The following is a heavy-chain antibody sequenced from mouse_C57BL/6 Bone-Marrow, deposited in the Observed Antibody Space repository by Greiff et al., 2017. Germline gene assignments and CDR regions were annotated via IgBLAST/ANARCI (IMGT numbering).Heavy chain of an antibody. CDR2: IDPNSGGT. Sequence: VQLQQPGAELVKPGASVKLSCKASGYTFTSYWMHWVKQRPGRGLEWIGRIDPNSGGTKYNEKFKSKATLTVDKPSSTAYMQLSILSTEVSAVYYCASFGYGSSHWYFDVWGTGTTVTVSS. D-gene: IGHD1-1*01. CDR3: ASFGYGSSHWYFDV. CDR1: GYTFTSYW. V-gene: IGHV1-72*01. J-gene: IGHJ1*03.